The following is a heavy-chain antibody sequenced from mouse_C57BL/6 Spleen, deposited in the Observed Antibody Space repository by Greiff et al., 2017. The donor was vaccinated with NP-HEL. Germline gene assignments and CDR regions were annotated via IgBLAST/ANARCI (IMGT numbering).Heavy chain of an antibody. CDR1: GYTFTSYW. D-gene: IGHD2-4*01. CDR2: IDPSDSYT. J-gene: IGHJ2*01. Sequence: QVQLQQPGAELVKPGTSVKLSCKASGYTFTSYWMQWVKQRPGQGLEWIGEIDPSDSYTNYNQKFKGKATLTVDTSSSTAYMQLRSLTSEDSAVFCCAVGLRRGFGYWGQGTTLTVAS. V-gene: IGHV1-50*01. CDR3: AVGLRRGFGY.